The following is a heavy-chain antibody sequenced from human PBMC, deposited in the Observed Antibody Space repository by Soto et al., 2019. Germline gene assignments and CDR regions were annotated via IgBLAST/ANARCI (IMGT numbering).Heavy chain of an antibody. Sequence: EVQLVESGGGLVQPGGSLRLSCAASGFTFSSYSMNWVRQAPGKGLEWVSYISSSSSTIYYADSVKGRFTISRDNAKNSLYLQMNRLRAEDTAVYYCANIPGGGIFGIYWGQGTLVTVSS. CDR1: GFTFSSYS. CDR2: ISSSSSTI. D-gene: IGHD3-3*01. CDR3: ANIPGGGIFGIY. J-gene: IGHJ4*02. V-gene: IGHV3-48*01.